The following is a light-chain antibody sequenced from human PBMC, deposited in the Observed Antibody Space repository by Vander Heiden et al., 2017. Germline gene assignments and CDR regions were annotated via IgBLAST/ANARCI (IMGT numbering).Light chain of an antibody. J-gene: IGLJ3*02. CDR2: GNS. CDR3: QSYDSSLSEV. CDR1: SSNIGAGYD. Sequence: QSVLTQPPSVSGAPAQRVTISCTGSSSNIGAGYDVHWYQQLPGTAPKLLVYGNSNRPSGVPDRFSGSKSGTSASLAITGLQAEDEADYYCQSYDSSLSEVFGGGTKLTVL. V-gene: IGLV1-40*01.